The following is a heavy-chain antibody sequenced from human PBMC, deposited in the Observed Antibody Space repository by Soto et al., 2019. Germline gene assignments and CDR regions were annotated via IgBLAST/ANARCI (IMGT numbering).Heavy chain of an antibody. Sequence: GGSLRLSFAASGFTFSSYAMHWVRQAPGKGLEWVAVISYDGSNKYYADSVKGRFTISRDNSKNTLYLQMNSLRAEDTAVYYCARGGYYYYGMDVWGQGTTVTVSS. J-gene: IGHJ6*02. V-gene: IGHV3-30-3*01. CDR2: ISYDGSNK. CDR3: ARGGYYYYGMDV. CDR1: GFTFSSYA.